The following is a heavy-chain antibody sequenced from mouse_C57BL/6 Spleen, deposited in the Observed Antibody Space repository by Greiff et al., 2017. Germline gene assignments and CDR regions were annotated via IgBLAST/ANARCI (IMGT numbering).Heavy chain of an antibody. J-gene: IGHJ3*01. D-gene: IGHD4-1*01. CDR2: INPGSGGT. Sequence: VQLQQSGAELVRPGTSVKVSCKASGYAFTNYLIEWVKQRPGQGLEWIGVINPGSGGTNYNEKFKGKATLTADKSSSTAYMQLSSLTSEDSAVYVCARPGLTAFAYWGQGTLVTVSA. CDR1: GYAFTNYL. CDR3: ARPGLTAFAY. V-gene: IGHV1-54*01.